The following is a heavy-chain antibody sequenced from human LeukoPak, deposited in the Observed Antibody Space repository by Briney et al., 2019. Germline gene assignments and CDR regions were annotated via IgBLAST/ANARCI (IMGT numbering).Heavy chain of an antibody. J-gene: IGHJ4*02. Sequence: GGSLRLSCAASGFTFSSYEINWVRQAPGKGLEWVSYISSSGSTIYYADSVKGRFTISRDNAKNSLYLQMNSLRAEDTAVHYCARGSGGLRYFDWLSPLGDFDYWGQGTLVTVSS. D-gene: IGHD3-9*01. CDR2: ISSSGSTI. CDR3: ARGSGGLRYFDWLSPLGDFDY. CDR1: GFTFSSYE. V-gene: IGHV3-48*03.